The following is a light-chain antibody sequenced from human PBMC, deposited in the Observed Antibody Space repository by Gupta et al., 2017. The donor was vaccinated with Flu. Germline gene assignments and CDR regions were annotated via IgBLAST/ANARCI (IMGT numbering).Light chain of an antibody. Sequence: QSAPTQPRSVSGSPGQSVTISCTGTSNDVGGYNRVSWYEQRPGKAPKLILYDVTERPSGVPDRFSGSKSGNTASLTISGLQADEEADYYCSAHAGRVTWAFGTGTTVTVL. J-gene: IGLJ1*01. CDR1: SNDVGGYNR. CDR3: SAHAGRVTWA. V-gene: IGLV2-11*01. CDR2: DVT.